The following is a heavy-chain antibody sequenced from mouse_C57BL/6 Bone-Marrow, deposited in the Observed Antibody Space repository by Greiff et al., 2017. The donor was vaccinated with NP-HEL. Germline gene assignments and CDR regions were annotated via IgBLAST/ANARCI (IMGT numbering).Heavy chain of an antibody. D-gene: IGHD2-2*01. CDR1: GFTFSSYG. Sequence: EVQGVESGGDLVKPGGSLKLSCAASGFTFSSYGMSWVRQTPDKRLEWVATISSGGSYTYYPDSVKGRFTISRDNAKNTLYLQMSSLKSEDTAMYYCERPIYYGYPYWGQGTLVTVSA. CDR3: ERPIYYGYPY. J-gene: IGHJ3*01. V-gene: IGHV5-6*01. CDR2: ISSGGSYT.